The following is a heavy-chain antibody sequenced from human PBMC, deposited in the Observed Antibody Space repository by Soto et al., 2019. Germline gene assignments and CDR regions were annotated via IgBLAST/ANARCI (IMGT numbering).Heavy chain of an antibody. J-gene: IGHJ5*02. CDR3: ARLIVVVVAATQGWFDP. V-gene: IGHV4-38-2*01. CDR2: IYHSGST. CDR1: GYSISSGYY. Sequence: ETLSLTCAVSGYSISSGYYWGWIRQPPGKGLEWIGSIYHSGSTYYNPSLKSRVTIAVDTSKNQFSLKLSSVTAADTAVYYCARLIVVVVAATQGWFDPWGQGTLVTVSS. D-gene: IGHD2-15*01.